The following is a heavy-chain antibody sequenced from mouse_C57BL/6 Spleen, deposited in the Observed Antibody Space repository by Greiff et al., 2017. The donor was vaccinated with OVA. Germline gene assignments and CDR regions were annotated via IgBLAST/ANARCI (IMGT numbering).Heavy chain of an antibody. V-gene: IGHV5-9*01. J-gene: IGHJ3*01. Sequence: EVHLVESGGGLVKPGGSLKLSCAASGFTFSSYTMSWVRQTPEKRLEWVATISGGGGNTYYPDSVKGRFTISRDNAKNTLYLQMSSLRSEDTALYYCARTTYYYGSSSWFAYWGQGTLVTVSA. CDR1: GFTFSSYT. CDR3: ARTTYYYGSSSWFAY. D-gene: IGHD1-1*01. CDR2: ISGGGGNT.